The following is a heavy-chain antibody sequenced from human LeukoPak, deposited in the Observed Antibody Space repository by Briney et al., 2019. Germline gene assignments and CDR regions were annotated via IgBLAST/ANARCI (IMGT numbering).Heavy chain of an antibody. J-gene: IGHJ4*02. V-gene: IGHV3-23*01. CDR1: GFTFSSYA. Sequence: QSGGSLRLSCAASGFTFSSYAMSWVRQAPGKGLEWVSAISGSGGSTYYADSVKGRFTISRDNSKNTLYLQMNSLRAEDTAVYYCAKGMQWLVSYGGGNFDYWGQGTLVTVSS. D-gene: IGHD6-19*01. CDR3: AKGMQWLVSYGGGNFDY. CDR2: ISGSGGST.